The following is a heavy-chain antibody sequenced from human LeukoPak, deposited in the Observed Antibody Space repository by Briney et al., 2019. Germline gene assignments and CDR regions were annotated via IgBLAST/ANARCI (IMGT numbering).Heavy chain of an antibody. V-gene: IGHV3-23*01. Sequence: GGSLRLSCAVSGITLSNYGMSWVRQAPARGLEWVSSIRGGGEKFYADFVRGRFTLSRDDSTNTVYLQLNNLRVEDTAIYYCAKANWISDADAVWWGQGTLVTVSS. J-gene: IGHJ4*02. CDR1: GITLSNYG. CDR3: AKANWISDADAVW. CDR2: IRGGGEK. D-gene: IGHD2-2*03.